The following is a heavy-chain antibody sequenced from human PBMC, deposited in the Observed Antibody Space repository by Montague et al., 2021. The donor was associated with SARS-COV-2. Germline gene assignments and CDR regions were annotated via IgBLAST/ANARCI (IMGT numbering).Heavy chain of an antibody. CDR2: IYYTGST. J-gene: IGHJ4*02. CDR3: ARGGGWKRHFDY. CDR1: GGSINNYY. D-gene: IGHD4-23*01. Sequence: SETLSLTCNVSGGSINNYYWSWIRQSPWRGLEWIGYIYYTGSTTRNPSLDSRVTISLDTSRDLVSLELRSLTAADTAVYYCARGGGWKRHFDYWGQGTLVAVSS. V-gene: IGHV4-59*01.